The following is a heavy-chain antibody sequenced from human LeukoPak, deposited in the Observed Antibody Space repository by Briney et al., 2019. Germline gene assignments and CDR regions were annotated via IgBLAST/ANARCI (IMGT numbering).Heavy chain of an antibody. V-gene: IGHV3-74*01. Sequence: GGSLRLSCAASGFTFSSYWMHWVRQVPGKGLVWVPRIKSDGSSTSYADSVKGRFTISRDNAKNTVYLQMNSLRAEDTAVYYCATSRTFDYWGQGALVTVSS. CDR3: ATSRTFDY. CDR1: GFTFSSYW. J-gene: IGHJ4*02. CDR2: IKSDGSST.